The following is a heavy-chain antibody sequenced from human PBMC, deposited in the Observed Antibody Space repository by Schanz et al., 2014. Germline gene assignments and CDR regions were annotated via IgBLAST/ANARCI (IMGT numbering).Heavy chain of an antibody. J-gene: IGHJ4*02. Sequence: EVQLLESGGGLVQPGGSLRLSCTTSGFTFITYTMNWVRQTPGKGLEWVSFISSSGTSIYYADSVKGRFTISRDNSKDTLYLQMSGLTPEDTAVYYCAKDHAGSDILTALGNWGQGTLVTVSS. CDR3: AKDHAGSDILTALGN. V-gene: IGHV3-48*01. D-gene: IGHD3-9*01. CDR2: ISSSGTSI. CDR1: GFTFITYT.